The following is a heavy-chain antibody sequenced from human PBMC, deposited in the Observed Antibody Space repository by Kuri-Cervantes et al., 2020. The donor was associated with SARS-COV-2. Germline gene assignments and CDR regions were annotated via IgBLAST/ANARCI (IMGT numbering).Heavy chain of an antibody. Sequence: GGSLRLSCAASGFTFSSYSMNWVRQAPGKGLEWVAVIWYDGSNKYYADSVKGRFTISRDNSKNTLYLQMNSLRAEDTAVYYCAREKWRVVPYYMDVWGKGTTVTVSS. CDR3: AREKWRVVPYYMDV. CDR2: IWYDGSNK. CDR1: GFTFSSYS. V-gene: IGHV3-33*08. D-gene: IGHD2-15*01. J-gene: IGHJ6*03.